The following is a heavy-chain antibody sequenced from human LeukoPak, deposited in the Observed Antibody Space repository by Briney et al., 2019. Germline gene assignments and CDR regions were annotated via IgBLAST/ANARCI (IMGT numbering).Heavy chain of an antibody. D-gene: IGHD3-16*01. CDR1: GFTFSNNW. CDR2: IKQDGSEK. J-gene: IGHJ4*02. CDR3: ARGGGVHAH. V-gene: IGHV3-7*01. Sequence: PGGSLRLSCAASGFTFSNNWMSWVRQAPGKGLEWVANIKQDGSEKYYVDSVKGQFTISRDNAKNSLYLQMNSLRAEDTAVYYCARGGGVHAHWGQGTLVTVSS.